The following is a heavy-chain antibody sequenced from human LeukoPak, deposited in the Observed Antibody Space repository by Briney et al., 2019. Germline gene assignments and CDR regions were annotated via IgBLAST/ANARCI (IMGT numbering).Heavy chain of an antibody. D-gene: IGHD5/OR15-5a*01. J-gene: IGHJ4*02. CDR3: ARARVPSSARVYFDY. Sequence: SETLSLTCTVSGGSISSSSYYWGGIRQPPGKGLEWIGSIYYSGSTYYNPSLKSRVTISVDTSKNQFSLKLSSVTAADTAVYYCARARVPSSARVYFDYWGQGTLVTVSS. V-gene: IGHV4-39*01. CDR2: IYYSGST. CDR1: GGSISSSSYY.